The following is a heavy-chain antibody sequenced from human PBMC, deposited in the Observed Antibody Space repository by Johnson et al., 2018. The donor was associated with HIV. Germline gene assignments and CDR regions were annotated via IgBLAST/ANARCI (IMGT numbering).Heavy chain of an antibody. CDR3: VKDRNYGSYLLFFDV. CDR2: IGWNGLTI. CDR1: GFSFDDYA. D-gene: IGHD3-16*01. V-gene: IGHV3-9*01. J-gene: IGHJ3*01. Sequence: VESGGGLVQPGRSRRVSCAASGFSFDDYAMHWVRQVPGKGLEWVAGIGWNGLTIGYVDSVKGRFTISRNAATNSLYLRMDSLRTEDTAFYYCVKDRNYGSYLLFFDVWGQGTMVTVSS.